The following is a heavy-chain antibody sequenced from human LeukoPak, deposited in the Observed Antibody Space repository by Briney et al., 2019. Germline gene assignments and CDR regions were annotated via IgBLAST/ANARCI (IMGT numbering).Heavy chain of an antibody. CDR3: ASLRPRQQLVVDH. CDR1: GFTFSSYE. Sequence: GGSLRLSCAASGFTFSSYEMHWVRQAPGKGLEWVSYISSSGSTIYYADSVKGRFTISRDSAWNSLYLQMNSLRPEDTAFYYCASLRPRQQLVVDHWGQGTLVTVSS. J-gene: IGHJ4*02. V-gene: IGHV3-48*03. D-gene: IGHD6-13*01. CDR2: ISSSGSTI.